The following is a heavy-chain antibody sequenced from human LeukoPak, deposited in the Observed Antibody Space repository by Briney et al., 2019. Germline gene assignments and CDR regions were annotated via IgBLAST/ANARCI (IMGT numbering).Heavy chain of an antibody. D-gene: IGHD2-8*02. CDR2: IYHSGST. V-gene: IGHV4-34*01. CDR3: ARMLLDWFDP. CDR1: GGSFSGNY. J-gene: IGHJ5*02. Sequence: PSETLSLTCAVYGGSFSGNYWSWIRQPPGKGLEWIGSIYHSGSTYYNPSLKSRVTISVDTSKNQFSLKLSSVTAADTAVYYCARMLLDWFDPWGQGTLVTVSS.